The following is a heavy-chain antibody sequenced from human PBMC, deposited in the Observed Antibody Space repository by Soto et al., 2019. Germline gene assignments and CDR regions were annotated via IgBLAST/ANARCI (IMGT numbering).Heavy chain of an antibody. CDR1: GFTFSNYA. D-gene: IGHD6-19*01. J-gene: IGHJ5*02. CDR3: AKDGREYSSGLEGWFDP. CDR2: VNNGGGGT. Sequence: PGGSLRLSCAASGFTFSNYAMTWVRQAPGKGPEWISTVNNGGGGTYYADSVKGRFTISRDNSKNTLYLQMNSLRAEDTAVYYCAKDGREYSSGLEGWFDPWGQGTLVTVSS. V-gene: IGHV3-23*01.